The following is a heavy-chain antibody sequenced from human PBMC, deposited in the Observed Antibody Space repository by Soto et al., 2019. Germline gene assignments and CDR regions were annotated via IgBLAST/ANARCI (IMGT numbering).Heavy chain of an antibody. D-gene: IGHD3-10*01. CDR1: GDSISSGDYY. Sequence: QVYLQESGPGLVKPSQTLSLTCTVSGDSISSGDYYWSWIRQPPGKGLEWIGYIFYTGSTYYNPSLRSRVSISVDTSKNQFSLKVNSVVAADTAVYYCGRGTGTMARAVVMYWGQGTLITVSS. V-gene: IGHV4-30-4*01. J-gene: IGHJ4*02. CDR2: IFYTGST. CDR3: GRGTGTMARAVVMY.